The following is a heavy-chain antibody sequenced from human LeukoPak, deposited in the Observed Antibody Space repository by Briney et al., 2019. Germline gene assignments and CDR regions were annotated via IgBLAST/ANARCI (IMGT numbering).Heavy chain of an antibody. CDR2: IIPILGIA. CDR3: ARLNCGGDCPISAAEYFQH. D-gene: IGHD2-21*02. CDR1: GGTFSSYA. Sequence: VASVKVSCKASGGTFSSYAISWVRQAPGQGLEWMGRIIPILGIANYAQKFQGRVTITADKSTSTAYMELSSLRSEDTAVYYCARLNCGGDCPISAAEYFQHWGQGTLVTVSS. J-gene: IGHJ1*01. V-gene: IGHV1-69*04.